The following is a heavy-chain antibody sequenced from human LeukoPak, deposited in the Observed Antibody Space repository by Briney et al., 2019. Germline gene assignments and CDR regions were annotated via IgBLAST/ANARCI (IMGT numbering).Heavy chain of an antibody. J-gene: IGHJ4*02. CDR1: GGSFSGYY. CDR2: INHSGST. D-gene: IGHD2-2*01. Sequence: SETLSLTCAVYGGSFSGYYWSWIRQPPGKGLEWIGEINHSGSTNYNPSLKSRVTISVDTSKNQFSLKLSSVTAADTAVYYCARANRHRGAAVVPAASGYWGQGALVTVSS. CDR3: ARANRHRGAAVVPAASGY. V-gene: IGHV4-34*01.